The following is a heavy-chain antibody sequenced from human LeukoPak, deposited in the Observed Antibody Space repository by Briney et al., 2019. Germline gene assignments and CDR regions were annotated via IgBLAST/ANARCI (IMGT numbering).Heavy chain of an antibody. CDR2: INSDGSST. J-gene: IGHJ5*02. CDR1: GXTFSSYW. CDR3: AREVSGDPWYNWFDP. V-gene: IGHV3-74*01. D-gene: IGHD4-17*01. Sequence: PGGSLRLSCAASGXTFSSYWMHWVRQAPGKGLVWVSRINSDGSSTRYADSVKGRFTISRDNAKNTLYLQMNSLRAEDTAVYYCAREVSGDPWYNWFDPWGQGTLVTVSS.